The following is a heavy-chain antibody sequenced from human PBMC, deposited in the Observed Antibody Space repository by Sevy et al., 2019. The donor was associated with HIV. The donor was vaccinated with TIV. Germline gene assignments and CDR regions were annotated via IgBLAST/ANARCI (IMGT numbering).Heavy chain of an antibody. CDR3: ATFYRSSWRADAFDI. J-gene: IGHJ3*02. V-gene: IGHV3-7*01. Sequence: GGSLRLSCAASGFTFSSYWMSWVRQAPGKGLEWVANIKQDGSEKFYVDSVKGRFTISRDNAKNSVYLQMNSLRAGDTAVYYCATFYRSSWRADAFDIWGQGKMVTVSS. CDR1: GFTFSSYW. CDR2: IKQDGSEK. D-gene: IGHD6-13*01.